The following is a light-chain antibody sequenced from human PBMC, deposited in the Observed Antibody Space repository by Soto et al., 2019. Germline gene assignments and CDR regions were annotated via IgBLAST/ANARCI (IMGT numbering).Light chain of an antibody. CDR2: AAS. CDR3: QKYNSAPPFT. V-gene: IGKV1-27*01. CDR1: QGISNY. Sequence: DIQMTQSPSSLSASVGDRVTITCRASQGISNYLAWYQQKPGKVPKLLIYAASTLQSGVPSRFSGSGSGTDFTLTISSLKPEDVATHYCQKYNSAPPFTFGPGTKVDIK. J-gene: IGKJ3*01.